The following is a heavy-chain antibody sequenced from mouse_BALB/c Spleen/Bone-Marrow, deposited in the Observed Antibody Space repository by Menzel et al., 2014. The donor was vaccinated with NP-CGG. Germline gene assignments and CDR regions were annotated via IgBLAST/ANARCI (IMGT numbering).Heavy chain of an antibody. D-gene: IGHD1-1*01. CDR1: GFTFSSYA. CDR3: ARSLYDYDAMDY. J-gene: IGHJ4*01. Sequence: EVMLAESGGGLVKPGGSLKLSCAASGFTFSSYAMSWVRQTPEKRLEWVATISSGGSYTYYADSGKGRLTISRDNAKNTLYLQMSSLRSEDTATYYCARSLYDYDAMDYWGQGTSVTVSS. CDR2: ISSGGSYT. V-gene: IGHV5-9-1*01.